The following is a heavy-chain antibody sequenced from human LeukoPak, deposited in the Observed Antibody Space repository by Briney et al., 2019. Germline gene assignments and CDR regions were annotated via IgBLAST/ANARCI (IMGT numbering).Heavy chain of an antibody. J-gene: IGHJ4*02. CDR3: ARHMGLGYSYGYPYFDY. D-gene: IGHD5-18*01. V-gene: IGHV4-39*01. CDR2: IYHSGTT. CDR1: GGSISKSDYY. Sequence: PSETLSLTCIVSGGSISKSDYYWGWIRQPPGKGLEWIGNIYHSGTTNYNPSLKSRVTISVDTSTNQFSLKLTSVTATDTAVYYCARHMGLGYSYGYPYFDYWGQGTLVTVSS.